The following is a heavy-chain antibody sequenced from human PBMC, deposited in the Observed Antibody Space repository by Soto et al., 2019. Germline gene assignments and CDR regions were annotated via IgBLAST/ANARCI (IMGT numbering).Heavy chain of an antibody. CDR2: IRYDGSNK. CDR1: GFTFSSYG. D-gene: IGHD6-19*01. J-gene: IGHJ4*02. CDR3: ARWRSGWYGFYFDY. V-gene: IGHV3-33*01. Sequence: QVQLVESGGGVVQAGRALRLSCAASGFTFSSYGMHWVRQAPGKGLEWVAVIRYDGSNKYYADSVKGRFTISRDNSKNTLYLQMNSLRAEDTAVYYCARWRSGWYGFYFDYWGQGTLVTVSS.